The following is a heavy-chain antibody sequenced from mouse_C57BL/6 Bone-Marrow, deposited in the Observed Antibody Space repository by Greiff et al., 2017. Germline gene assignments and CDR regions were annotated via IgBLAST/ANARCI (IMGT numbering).Heavy chain of an antibody. CDR3: ARVGPYGSSPYYFDY. CDR1: GYTFTSYW. J-gene: IGHJ2*01. V-gene: IGHV1-64*01. CDR2: IHPNSGST. D-gene: IGHD1-1*01. Sequence: QVQLQQPGAELVKPGASVKLSCKASGYTFTSYWMHWVKQRPGQGLEWIGMIHPNSGSTNYNEKFKGKATLTVDKSSSKAYMQLSSLTSEDSAVYYCARVGPYGSSPYYFDYWGQGTTLTVAS.